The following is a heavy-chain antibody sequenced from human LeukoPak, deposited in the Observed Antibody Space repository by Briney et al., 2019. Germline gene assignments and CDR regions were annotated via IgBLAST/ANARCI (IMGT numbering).Heavy chain of an antibody. CDR1: GFTFSSYG. Sequence: SGGSLRLSCAASGFTFSSYGTHWVRQAPGKRLEWVAFIRYDGSNKYYADSVKGRFTISRDNSKNTLYLQMNSLRAEDTAVYYCASHSGTTPFGELFTGFDPWGQGTLVTVSS. J-gene: IGHJ5*02. CDR3: ASHSGTTPFGELFTGFDP. V-gene: IGHV3-30*02. CDR2: IRYDGSNK. D-gene: IGHD3-10*01.